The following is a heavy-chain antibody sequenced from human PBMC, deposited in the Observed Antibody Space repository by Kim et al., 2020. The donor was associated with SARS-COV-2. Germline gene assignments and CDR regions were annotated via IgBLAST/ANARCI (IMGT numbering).Heavy chain of an antibody. J-gene: IGHJ5*02. CDR1: GGSISSSSYY. CDR2: IYYSGST. V-gene: IGHV4-39*01. D-gene: IGHD2-2*01. Sequence: SETLSLTCTVSGGSISSSSYYWGWIRQPPGKGLEWIGSIYYSGSTYYNPSLKSRVTISVDTSKNQFSLKLSSVTAADTAVYYCARSYTQDIVVDWFDPWGQGTLVTVSS. CDR3: ARSYTQDIVVDWFDP.